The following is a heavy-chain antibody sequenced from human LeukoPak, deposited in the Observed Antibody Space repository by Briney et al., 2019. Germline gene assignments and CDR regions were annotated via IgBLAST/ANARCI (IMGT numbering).Heavy chain of an antibody. J-gene: IGHJ4*02. V-gene: IGHV1-46*01. Sequence: ASVKVSCKASGYTFTTYYMHWVRQAPGQGLEWMGIINPSGGTTFYAQKFQGRVTMTRDMSTSTVHMELSSLRSEDTAVYYCARAFYDSSGYNLDYWGQGTLVTVSS. CDR3: ARAFYDSSGYNLDY. CDR1: GYTFTTYY. D-gene: IGHD3-22*01. CDR2: INPSGGTT.